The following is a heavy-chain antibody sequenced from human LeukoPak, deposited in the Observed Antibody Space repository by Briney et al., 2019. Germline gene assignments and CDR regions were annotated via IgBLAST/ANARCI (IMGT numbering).Heavy chain of an antibody. CDR1: GFTFSSYE. Sequence: PGGSLRLSCAASGFTFSSYEMNWVRQAPGKGLEWVSYISSSGSTIYYADSVKGRFTISRDNAKNSLYLQMNSLRAEDTAVYYCAREQQLGLDYWGQGTLVTVSS. V-gene: IGHV3-48*03. D-gene: IGHD6-13*01. CDR2: ISSSGSTI. CDR3: AREQQLGLDY. J-gene: IGHJ4*02.